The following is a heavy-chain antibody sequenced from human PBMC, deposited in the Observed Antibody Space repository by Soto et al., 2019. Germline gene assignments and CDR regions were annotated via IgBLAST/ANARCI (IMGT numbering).Heavy chain of an antibody. V-gene: IGHV4-59*01. CDR1: GGSISRYY. D-gene: IGHD6-13*01. J-gene: IGHJ4*02. CDR3: ARETLAAAGFDY. CDR2: IYYRGST. Sequence: QVQLQESGPGLVKPSETLSLTCTVSGGSISRYYWSWIRQPPGKGLEWIGYIYYRGSTNYNPSLKSRVTISVDTSKNQFSLKLSSVTAADTAVYYCARETLAAAGFDYWGQGTLVTVSS.